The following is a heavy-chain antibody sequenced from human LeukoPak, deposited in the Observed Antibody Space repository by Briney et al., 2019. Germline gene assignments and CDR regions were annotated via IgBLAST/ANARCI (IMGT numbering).Heavy chain of an antibody. CDR2: ISGRGDST. CDR3: AKAHSSSWYYFGD. CDR1: GFTFRNYA. J-gene: IGHJ4*02. Sequence: GRSLRLSCAASGFTFRNYAMSWVRQAPGKGLEWVSVISGRGDSTHYTDSVKGRFTISRDNTKNTLYLQMNSLRAEDTAVYYCAKAHSSSWYYFGDWGQGALVIVSS. D-gene: IGHD6-13*01. V-gene: IGHV3-23*01.